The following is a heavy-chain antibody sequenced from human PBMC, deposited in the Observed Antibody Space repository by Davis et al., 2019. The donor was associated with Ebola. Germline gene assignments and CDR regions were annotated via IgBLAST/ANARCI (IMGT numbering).Heavy chain of an antibody. J-gene: IGHJ6*03. CDR2: ISSSSSYI. CDR3: ARGAIGCSGGSCYSSYYMDV. D-gene: IGHD2-15*01. CDR1: GFAFSNYT. V-gene: IGHV3-21*01. Sequence: GESLKISCAASGFAFSNYTMNWVRQAPGKGLEWVSSISSSSSYIYYADSVKGRFTISRDNAKNSLYLQMNSLRAEDTAVYYCARGAIGCSGGSCYSSYYMDVWGKGTTVTVSS.